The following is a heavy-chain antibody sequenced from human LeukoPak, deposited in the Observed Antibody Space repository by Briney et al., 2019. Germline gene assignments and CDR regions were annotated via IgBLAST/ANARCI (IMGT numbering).Heavy chain of an antibody. V-gene: IGHV3-15*01. CDR1: GFAFSNAW. Sequence: GGSLRLSCAASGFAFSNAWMSWVRQAPGKGLEWVGRIKSKTDGGTTDYAAPVKGRFTISRDDSKNTLYLQMNSLKTEDTAVYYCTTAGFGLRYFDWLGGDAFDIWGQGTMVTVSS. CDR3: TTAGFGLRYFDWLGGDAFDI. D-gene: IGHD3-9*01. CDR2: IKSKTDGGTT. J-gene: IGHJ3*02.